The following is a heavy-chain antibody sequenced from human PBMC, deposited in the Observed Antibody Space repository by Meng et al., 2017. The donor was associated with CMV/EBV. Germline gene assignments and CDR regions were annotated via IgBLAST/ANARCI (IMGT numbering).Heavy chain of an antibody. J-gene: IGHJ5*02. CDR1: GGTFSSYA. Sequence: KASGGTFSSYAISWVLQAPGQGLEWMGGIIPIFGTANYAQKFQGRVTITTDESTSTAYMELSSLRSEETAVYYCAREWGSSTNWFDPWGQGTLVTVSS. CDR3: AREWGSSTNWFDP. V-gene: IGHV1-69*05. D-gene: IGHD6-13*01. CDR2: IIPIFGTA.